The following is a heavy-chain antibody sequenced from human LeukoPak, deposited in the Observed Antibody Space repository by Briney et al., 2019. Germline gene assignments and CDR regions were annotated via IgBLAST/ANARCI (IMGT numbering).Heavy chain of an antibody. D-gene: IGHD5-18*01. Sequence: ASVKVSCKASGYTFTCYYMHWVRQAPGQGLEWMGWINPNSGGTNYAQKFQGRVTMTRDTSISTAYMELSRLRSDDTAAYYCARDFDVDTAMETKYNWFDPWGQGTLVTVSS. CDR2: INPNSGGT. CDR3: ARDFDVDTAMETKYNWFDP. J-gene: IGHJ5*02. CDR1: GYTFTCYY. V-gene: IGHV1-2*02.